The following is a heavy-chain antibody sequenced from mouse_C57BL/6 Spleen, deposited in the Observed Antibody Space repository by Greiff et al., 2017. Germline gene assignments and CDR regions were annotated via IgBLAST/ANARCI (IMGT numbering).Heavy chain of an antibody. CDR3: ARQLRLQTEAMDY. D-gene: IGHD3-2*02. CDR1: GYTFTSYW. V-gene: IGHV1-53*01. CDR2: INPSNGGT. J-gene: IGHJ4*01. Sequence: VQLQQPGTELVKPGASVKLSCKASGYTFTSYWMHWVKQRPGQGLEWIGNINPSNGGTNYNEKFKSKATLTVDKSSSTAYMQLSSLTSEDSAVYYCARQLRLQTEAMDYWGQGTSVTVSS.